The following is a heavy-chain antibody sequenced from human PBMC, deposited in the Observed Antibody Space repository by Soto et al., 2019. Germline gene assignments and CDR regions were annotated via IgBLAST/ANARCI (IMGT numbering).Heavy chain of an antibody. CDR2: ISGSGGST. J-gene: IGHJ4*02. CDR1: GFTFSSYA. V-gene: IGHV3-23*01. CDR3: ATPHEIIVVVPAAMGY. D-gene: IGHD2-2*01. Sequence: HPGGSLRLSCAASGFTFSSYAMSWVRQAPGKGLEWVSAISGSGGSTYYADSVKGRFTISRDNSKNTLYLQMNRLRAEDTSVYYCATPHEIIVVVPAAMGYWGQGTLVTVSS.